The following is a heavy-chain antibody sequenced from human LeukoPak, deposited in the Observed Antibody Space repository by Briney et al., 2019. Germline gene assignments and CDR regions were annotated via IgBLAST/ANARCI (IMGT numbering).Heavy chain of an antibody. CDR3: ARHRSGGYEVDY. V-gene: IGHV4-59*01. D-gene: IGHD2-8*02. CDR1: GGSISSYY. CDR2: IYYSGST. J-gene: IGHJ4*02. Sequence: PSETLSLTCTVSGGSISSYYWSWIRQPPGKGLEWIGYIYYSGSTNYNPSLKSRVTISVDTSKNQFSLKLSSVTAADTAVYYCARHRSGGYEVDYWGRGTLVTVSS.